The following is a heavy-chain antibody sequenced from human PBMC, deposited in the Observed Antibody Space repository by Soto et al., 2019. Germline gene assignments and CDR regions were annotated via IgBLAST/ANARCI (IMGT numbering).Heavy chain of an antibody. CDR2: ITWDGINI. D-gene: IGHD2-15*01. J-gene: IGHJ4*02. CDR3: AKDGIAWH. CDR1: GFTFGAYT. Sequence: EVQLVESGGGVVQPGGSLRLSCTASGFTFGAYTMHWVRQAPGKGLEWVSLITWDGINIEYADSVRGRFTISRDNSKNSLYLQMIGLRHEDTAFYYCAKDGIAWHWGQGTLVTVSS. V-gene: IGHV3-43*01.